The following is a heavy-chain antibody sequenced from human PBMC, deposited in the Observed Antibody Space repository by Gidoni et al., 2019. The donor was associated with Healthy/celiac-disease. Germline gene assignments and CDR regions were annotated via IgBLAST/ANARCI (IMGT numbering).Heavy chain of an antibody. CDR3: TTDWWFGELFFGLMGGMDV. J-gene: IGHJ6*02. V-gene: IGHV3-15*01. CDR1: GVTFSNAW. D-gene: IGHD3-10*01. CDR2: IKSKTDGGTT. Sequence: EVQLVESGGGLVKPGGCLRLSWAASGVTFSNAWMSWVRQAPGKGLEWVGRIKSKTDGGTTDYAAPVKGRFTISRDDSKNTLYLQMNSLKTEDTAVYYCTTDWWFGELFFGLMGGMDVWGQGTTVTVSS.